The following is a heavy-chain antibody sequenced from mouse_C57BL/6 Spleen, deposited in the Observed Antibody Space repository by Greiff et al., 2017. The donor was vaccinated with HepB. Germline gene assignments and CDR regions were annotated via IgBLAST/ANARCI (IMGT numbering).Heavy chain of an antibody. CDR1: GYTFTSYW. J-gene: IGHJ1*03. CDR2: IDPSDSYT. Sequence: VQLQQPGAELVKPGASVKLSCKASGYTFTSYWMQWVKQRPGQGLEWIGEIDPSDSYTNYNQKFKGKATLTVDTSSSTAYMQLSSLTSEDSAVYYCARRGTGGWYFDVWGTGTTVTVSS. CDR3: ARRGTGGWYFDV. D-gene: IGHD4-1*01. V-gene: IGHV1-50*01.